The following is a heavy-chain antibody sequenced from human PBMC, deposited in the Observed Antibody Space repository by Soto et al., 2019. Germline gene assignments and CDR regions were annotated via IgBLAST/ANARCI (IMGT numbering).Heavy chain of an antibody. Sequence: SETLSLTCAVYGGSFSDYFWSWIRHPPSKGLEWIGEISHSGSTSYNPSLKSRVTISVDTSKNQFFLNLSSVTAADTAVYYCARGLQRRFGGYKGLGYHGMDVWGQGTTVTVSS. CDR2: ISHSGST. V-gene: IGHV4-34*01. CDR3: ARGLQRRFGGYKGLGYHGMDV. J-gene: IGHJ6*02. CDR1: GGSFSDYF. D-gene: IGHD5-12*01.